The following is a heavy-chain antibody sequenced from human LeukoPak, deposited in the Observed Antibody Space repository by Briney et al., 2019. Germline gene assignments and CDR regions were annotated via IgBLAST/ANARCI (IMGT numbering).Heavy chain of an antibody. Sequence: GGSLRPSCVASGFSFGNYAMSWGRQAPGKGLQWVSQISGTGGATWYAGFARDRFTISRDNSKKTLYLQMSGLRVEDTAMYYCVKDPRDTYGTNWFVSWGQGTLLIVSS. V-gene: IGHV3-23*01. J-gene: IGHJ5*01. CDR3: VKDPRDTYGTNWFVS. D-gene: IGHD2-21*01. CDR2: ISGTGGAT. CDR1: GFSFGNYA.